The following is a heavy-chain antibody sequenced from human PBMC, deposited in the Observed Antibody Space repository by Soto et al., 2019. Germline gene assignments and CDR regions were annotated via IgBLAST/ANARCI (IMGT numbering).Heavy chain of an antibody. J-gene: IGHJ5*02. CDR1: GCNFSGYD. V-gene: IGHV3-13*01. D-gene: IGHD3-10*01. CDR3: ARASTYGWFDP. Sequence: AGGSQRLSRGAAGCNFSGYDRHWVRQDTGKGLEWVSAIGTAGDTYYPGSVKGRFTISRENAKNSLYLQMSSLRAEDTAVYYCARASTYGWFDPWGQGTLVTVSS. CDR2: IGTAGDT.